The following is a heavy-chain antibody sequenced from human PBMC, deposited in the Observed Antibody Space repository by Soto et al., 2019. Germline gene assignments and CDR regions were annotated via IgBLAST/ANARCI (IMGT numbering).Heavy chain of an antibody. CDR2: IYPSDSDT. CDR1: GYTFTKSW. J-gene: IGHJ4*02. Sequence: EVQLVQSGAEVRKPGESLKLSCQGSGYTFTKSWIGWVRQLPGKGLEWMGLIYPSDSDTKYSPAFQGQVTISVDKSSTTAYLQWSSLEASDTVMYYCARGNWGPYYFDSWGQGTLVTVSS. V-gene: IGHV5-51*01. CDR3: ARGNWGPYYFDS. D-gene: IGHD7-27*01.